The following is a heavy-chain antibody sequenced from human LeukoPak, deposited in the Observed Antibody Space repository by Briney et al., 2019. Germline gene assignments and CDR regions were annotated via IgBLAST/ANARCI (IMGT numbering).Heavy chain of an antibody. CDR2: ISTYNGNT. Sequence: ASVKVSCKASGYTFISYGICWVRQAPGQGLEWMGWISTYNGNTNYAQKLQGRVTMTTDTSTSTAYMELRSLRSDDTAVYYCARLDIDGGDSIYYYYYMDVWGEGTTVTVSS. D-gene: IGHD2-21*02. CDR1: GYTFISYG. J-gene: IGHJ6*03. V-gene: IGHV1-18*01. CDR3: ARLDIDGGDSIYYYYYMDV.